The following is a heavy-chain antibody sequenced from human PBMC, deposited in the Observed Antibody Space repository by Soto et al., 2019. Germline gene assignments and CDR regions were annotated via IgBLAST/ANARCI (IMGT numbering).Heavy chain of an antibody. Sequence: ASVKVSCKASGGTFSSYAISWVRQAPGQGLEWMGGIIPIFGTANYAQKFQGRVTITADESTSTAYMELSSLRSEDTAVYYCAVAYYYDSSGYYSAVMDYYYYGMDVWGQGTTVTVSS. CDR2: IIPIFGTA. CDR3: AVAYYYDSSGYYSAVMDYYYYGMDV. J-gene: IGHJ6*02. D-gene: IGHD3-22*01. CDR1: GGTFSSYA. V-gene: IGHV1-69*13.